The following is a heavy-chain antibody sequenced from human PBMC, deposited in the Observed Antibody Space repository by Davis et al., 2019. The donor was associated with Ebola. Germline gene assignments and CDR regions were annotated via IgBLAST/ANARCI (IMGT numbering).Heavy chain of an antibody. D-gene: IGHD5-12*01. V-gene: IGHV3-9*01. Sequence: GGSLRLSCAASGFTFDDYAMHWVRQAPGKGLEWVSGISWNSGSIGYADSVKGRFTISRDNSKNTLYLQMNSLRAEDTAVYYCARVGWLREGGLFDYWGQGTLVTVSS. CDR3: ARVGWLREGGLFDY. CDR1: GFTFDDYA. J-gene: IGHJ4*02. CDR2: ISWNSGSI.